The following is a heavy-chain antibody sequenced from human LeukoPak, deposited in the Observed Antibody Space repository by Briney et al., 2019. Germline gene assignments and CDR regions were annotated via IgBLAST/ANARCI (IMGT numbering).Heavy chain of an antibody. CDR1: GDSVSSDSAA. CDR3: ARDPVGGSTIFDS. J-gene: IGHJ4*02. V-gene: IGHV6-1*01. D-gene: IGHD1-26*01. CDR2: TYFRSKWYY. Sequence: SQTLPLTCAISGDSVSSDSAAWNWIRQSPSRGLEWLARTYFRSKWYYDYALAVKSRITINPDTSKNQFSLQLNSVTPEDTAVYFCARDPVGGSTIFDSWGQETLVTVSS.